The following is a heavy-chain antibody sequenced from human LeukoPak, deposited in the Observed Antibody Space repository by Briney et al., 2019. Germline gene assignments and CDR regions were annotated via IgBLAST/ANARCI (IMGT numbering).Heavy chain of an antibody. V-gene: IGHV1-2*02. CDR2: INPNSGGT. D-gene: IGHD3-10*01. CDR1: GYTFTGYY. CDR3: ARAYYYGSGSYPLHFDY. Sequence: GASVKVSCKASGYTFTGYYMHWVRQAPGQGLEWMGWINPNSGGTNYAQKFQGRVTMTRDTSISTAYMELSRLRSDDTAVYYCARAYYYGSGSYPLHFDYWGQGTLVTVSS. J-gene: IGHJ4*02.